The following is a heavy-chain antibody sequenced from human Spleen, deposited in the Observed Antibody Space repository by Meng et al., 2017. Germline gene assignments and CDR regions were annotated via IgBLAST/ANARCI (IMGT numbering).Heavy chain of an antibody. D-gene: IGHD4-11*01. CDR3: ARGPTTMAHDFDY. J-gene: IGHJ4*02. Sequence: QVQLQQWGAGLLKPSETLSLTCVVSGGSFSDYYGSWIRQSPGKGVEWIGEINHSGSTNYNPSLESRATISVDTSQNNLSLKLSSVTAADSAVYYCARGPTTMAHDFDYWGQGTLVTVSS. CDR1: GGSFSDYY. V-gene: IGHV4-34*01. CDR2: INHSGST.